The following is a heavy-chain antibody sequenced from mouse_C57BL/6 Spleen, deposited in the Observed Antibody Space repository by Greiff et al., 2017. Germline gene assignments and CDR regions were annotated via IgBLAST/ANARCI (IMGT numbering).Heavy chain of an antibody. CDR3: ARRDYYGNYVVFGY. V-gene: IGHV1-59*01. CDR2: IDPSDSYT. CDR1: GYTFTSYW. D-gene: IGHD2-1*01. Sequence: QVQLQQPGAELVRPGTSVKLSCKASGYTFTSYWMHWVKQRPGQGLEWIGVIDPSDSYTNYNQKFKGKATLTVDTSSSTAYMQLSSLTSEDSAVYYCARRDYYGNYVVFGYWGQGTTLTVSS. J-gene: IGHJ2*01.